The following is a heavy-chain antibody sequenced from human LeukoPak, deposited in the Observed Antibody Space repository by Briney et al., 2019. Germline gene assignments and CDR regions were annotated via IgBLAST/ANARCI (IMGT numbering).Heavy chain of an antibody. V-gene: IGHV3-23*01. CDR1: GFTFSSYA. CDR2: ISGSGGST. J-gene: IGHJ4*02. Sequence: GGSLRLSCAASGFTFSSYAMSWVRQAPGKGLEWVSAISGSGGSTYYADSVKGRFTISRDNSKNTLYLQMNSLRAEDTAIYHCAKVKALDAVASYFDYWGQGTLVTVSS. CDR3: AKVKALDAVASYFDY. D-gene: IGHD1-1*01.